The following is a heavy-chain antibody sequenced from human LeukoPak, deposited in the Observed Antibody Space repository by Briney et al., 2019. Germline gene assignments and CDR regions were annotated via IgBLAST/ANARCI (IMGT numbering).Heavy chain of an antibody. CDR1: GYTFTSYG. CDR2: ISAYNGNT. Sequence: ASVKVSCKASGYTFTSYGISWVRQAPGQGLEWMGWISAYNGNTNYAQKLQGRVTMTTDTSTSTAYMGLRSLRSDDTAVYYCARDQSGSYPAPIVYWGQGTLVTVSS. J-gene: IGHJ4*02. CDR3: ARDQSGSYPAPIVY. V-gene: IGHV1-18*01. D-gene: IGHD1-26*01.